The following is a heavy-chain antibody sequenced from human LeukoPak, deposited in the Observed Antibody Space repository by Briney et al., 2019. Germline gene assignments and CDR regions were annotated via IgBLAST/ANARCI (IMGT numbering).Heavy chain of an antibody. CDR2: INPNSGGT. CDR1: GYTFTGYY. CDR3: ARDNSYAVRGSDY. V-gene: IGHV1-2*02. D-gene: IGHD3-16*01. Sequence: ASVKVSCKASGYTFTGYYMHWVRQAPGQGLEWMGWINPNSGGTNYAQKFQGRVTMTRDTSISTAYMELSRLRSDDTAVYYCARDNSYAVRGSDYWGQGTLVTVSS. J-gene: IGHJ4*02.